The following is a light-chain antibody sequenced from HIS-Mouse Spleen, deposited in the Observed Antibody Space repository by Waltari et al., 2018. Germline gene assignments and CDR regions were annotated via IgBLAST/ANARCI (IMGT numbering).Light chain of an antibody. J-gene: IGLJ2*01. CDR2: EVS. CDR1: SSDVGSYNR. V-gene: IGLV2-18*01. Sequence: QSALTQPPSVSGSPGQSVTISCTGTSSDVGSYNRVSWYQQPPGTAPNRVISEVSNRPSGVPDRFSGSKSGNTASLTISGLQAEDEADYYCSLYTSSSTFVVFGGGTKLTVL. CDR3: SLYTSSSTFVV.